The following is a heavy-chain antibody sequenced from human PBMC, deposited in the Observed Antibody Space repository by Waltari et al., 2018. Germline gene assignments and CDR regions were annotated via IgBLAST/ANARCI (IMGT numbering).Heavy chain of an antibody. CDR2: LKQDGSEK. CDR3: ARADYGSGSYYNRVYYFDY. Sequence: EVQLVESGGGLVQLGGSLRLSCAASGFTFSSYWMSWVRQAPGKGLEWVADLKQDGSEKYYVDSVKGRFTISRDNAKNSLYLQMNSLRAEDTAVYYCARADYGSGSYYNRVYYFDYWGQGTLVTVSS. J-gene: IGHJ4*02. CDR1: GFTFSSYW. D-gene: IGHD3-10*01. V-gene: IGHV3-7*03.